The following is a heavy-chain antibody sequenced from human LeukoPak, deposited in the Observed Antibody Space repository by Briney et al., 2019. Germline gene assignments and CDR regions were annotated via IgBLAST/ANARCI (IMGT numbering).Heavy chain of an antibody. Sequence: SQTLSLTCTISGGSISSGSYYWRWSRQPAGKGLEWIGRIYTSGSTNYNPSLKSRVTISVDTSKNQFSLKLSSVTAAVTAVYYCARDLSGWNPASYYYYMDVWGKGTTVTVSS. J-gene: IGHJ6*03. CDR3: ARDLSGWNPASYYYYMDV. D-gene: IGHD6-19*01. CDR2: IYTSGST. CDR1: GGSISSGSYY. V-gene: IGHV4-61*02.